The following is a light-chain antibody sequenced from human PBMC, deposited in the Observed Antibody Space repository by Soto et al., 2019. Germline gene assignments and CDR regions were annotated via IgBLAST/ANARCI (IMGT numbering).Light chain of an antibody. CDR2: DVS. V-gene: IGLV2-14*01. CDR3: SSYTSSSWV. J-gene: IGLJ3*02. Sequence: QSVLTQPASVSGSPGQSITISCTGTSSDVGGYNYVSWYQQHPGKAPKLMIYDVSNWPSGVSNRFSGSKSGNTASLTISGLQAEDEADYYCSSYTSSSWVFGGGTKVTVL. CDR1: SSDVGGYNY.